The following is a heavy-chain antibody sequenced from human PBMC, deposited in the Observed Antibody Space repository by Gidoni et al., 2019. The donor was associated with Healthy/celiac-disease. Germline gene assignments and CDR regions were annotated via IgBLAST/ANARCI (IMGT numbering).Heavy chain of an antibody. D-gene: IGHD6-6*01. CDR2: IYHSGST. Sequence: QLQLQESGSGLVKPSQTLSLTCAVPGGSISSGGYSWSGIRQPPGKGLGWMGYIYHSGSTYYNPSLESRVAISVDRTKNQFSLKLSSMTAADTAGYYCARGAGAARPGYFQHWGQGTLVTVSS. CDR1: GGSISSGGYS. V-gene: IGHV4-30-2*01. J-gene: IGHJ1*01. CDR3: ARGAGAARPGYFQH.